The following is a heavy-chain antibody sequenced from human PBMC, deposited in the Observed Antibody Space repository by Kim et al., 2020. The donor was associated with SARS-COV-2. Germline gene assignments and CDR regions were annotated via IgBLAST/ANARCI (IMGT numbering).Heavy chain of an antibody. V-gene: IGHV3-30*18. J-gene: IGHJ1*01. D-gene: IGHD2-2*01. CDR1: GFTFSSYG. CDR3: ANGGYCSSTSCHTHMLEYFQH. CDR2: ISYDGSNK. Sequence: GGSLRLSCAASGFTFSSYGMHWVRQAPGKGLEWVAVISYDGSNKYYADSVKGRFTISRDNSKNTLYLQMNSLRAEDTAVYYCANGGYCSSTSCHTHMLEYFQHWGQGTLVTVSS.